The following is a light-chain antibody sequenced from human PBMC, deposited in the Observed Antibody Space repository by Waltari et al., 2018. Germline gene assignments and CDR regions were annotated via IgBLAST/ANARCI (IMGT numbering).Light chain of an antibody. Sequence: DIVMTQSPLSLPVTPGEPASISCRSSQSLLHSNGNIYLDWYLQKPGQSPRLLIYSGSNRASGVPDRFSGSGSGTDFTLKISRVEAEDVGVYYCMQTLQTPLTFGGGTKVEIK. CDR2: SGS. V-gene: IGKV2-28*01. CDR3: MQTLQTPLT. J-gene: IGKJ4*01. CDR1: QSLLHSNGNIY.